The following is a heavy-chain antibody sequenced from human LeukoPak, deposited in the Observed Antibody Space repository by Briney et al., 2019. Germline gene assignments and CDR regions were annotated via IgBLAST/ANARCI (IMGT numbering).Heavy chain of an antibody. V-gene: IGHV1-24*01. CDR1: GYTLTELS. CDR2: FDPEDGET. CDR3: ARAPPYCSSTSCYIDY. D-gene: IGHD2-2*02. J-gene: IGHJ4*02. Sequence: ASVKVSCKVSGYTLTELSMHWVRQAPGKGLEWMGGFDPEDGETIYAQKFQGRVTMTEDTSTDTAYMELSSLRSEDTAVYYCARAPPYCSSTSCYIDYWGQGTLVTVSS.